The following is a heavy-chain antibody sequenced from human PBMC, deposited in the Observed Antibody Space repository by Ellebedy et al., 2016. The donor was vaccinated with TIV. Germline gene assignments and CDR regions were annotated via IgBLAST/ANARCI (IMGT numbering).Heavy chain of an antibody. Sequence: ESLKISXAASGFTFSSYAMIWIRQPPGKGLEWIGSLSSGGNTYYNPSLQSRVTVSVDTSKNQFSLKLSSVTAADTAIYYCASTFYYDTTISGAAYYFDYWGQGSLVTVSS. CDR2: LSSGGNT. V-gene: IGHV4-38-2*01. CDR3: ASTFYYDTTISGAAYYFDY. D-gene: IGHD3-22*01. J-gene: IGHJ4*02. CDR1: GFTFSSYA.